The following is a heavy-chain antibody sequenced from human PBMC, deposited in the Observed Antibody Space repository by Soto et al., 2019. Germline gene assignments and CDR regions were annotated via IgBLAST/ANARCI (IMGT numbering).Heavy chain of an antibody. CDR1: GGSFSGYY. Sequence: QVQLQQWGAGLLKPSETLSLTCAVYGGSFSGYYWSWIRQPPGKGLEWIGEINHSGSTNYNPSLKSRVTISVDTSKNQFSLKLSSVTAADTAVYYCARGLLLWFGELPWFDPWGQGTLVTVSS. D-gene: IGHD3-10*01. J-gene: IGHJ5*02. CDR3: ARGLLLWFGELPWFDP. V-gene: IGHV4-34*01. CDR2: INHSGST.